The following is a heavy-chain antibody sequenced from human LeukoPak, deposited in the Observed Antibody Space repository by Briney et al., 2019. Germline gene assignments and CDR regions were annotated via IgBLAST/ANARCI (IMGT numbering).Heavy chain of an antibody. D-gene: IGHD3-16*01. CDR2: ISTSGGAS. J-gene: IGHJ4*02. V-gene: IGHV3-11*01. CDR1: GFTFSGYA. Sequence: GGSLRLSCAASGFTFSGYAFSWVRQAPGKGLEWVSYISTSGGASYYADSVKGRFTMSRDDARDSLYLQMNGLRAEDTAVYHCARGHWGLDYWGQGALVTVSS. CDR3: ARGHWGLDY.